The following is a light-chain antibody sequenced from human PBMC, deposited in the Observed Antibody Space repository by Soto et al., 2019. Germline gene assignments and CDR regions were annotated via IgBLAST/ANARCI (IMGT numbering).Light chain of an antibody. CDR1: SSNIGGNS. V-gene: IGLV1-51*01. Sequence: QTVVTQPPSVSAAPGQKVTISCSGSSSNIGGNSVSWYQQLPGTAPKLLIYDDNKRPSGIPDRFSGSKSGKSATLGITGFQTGDEADYYCGSWDSSLSAYVFGTGTKLTVL. CDR3: GSWDSSLSAYV. J-gene: IGLJ1*01. CDR2: DDN.